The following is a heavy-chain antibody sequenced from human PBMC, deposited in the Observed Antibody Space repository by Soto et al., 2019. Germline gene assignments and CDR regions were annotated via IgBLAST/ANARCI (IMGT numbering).Heavy chain of an antibody. Sequence: ASVKVSCKASGYTFTGYYMHWVRQAPGQGLEWMGWINPNSGGTNYAQKFQGWVTMTRDTSISTAYMELSRLRSDDTAVYYCARDFSGITIFGVVTHYGMDVWGQGTTVTASS. J-gene: IGHJ6*02. V-gene: IGHV1-2*04. CDR3: ARDFSGITIFGVVTHYGMDV. CDR2: INPNSGGT. CDR1: GYTFTGYY. D-gene: IGHD3-3*01.